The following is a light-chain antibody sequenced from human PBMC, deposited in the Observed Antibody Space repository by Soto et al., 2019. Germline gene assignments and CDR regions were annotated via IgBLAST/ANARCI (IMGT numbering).Light chain of an antibody. V-gene: IGLV2-14*03. CDR2: DVT. Sequence: QSALTQPASVSGSRGQSITISCTGTSSDVGGFNSVSWFQQLPGKAPKLIIYDVTTRPSGVSNRFAGSKSGNTASLTIAGLRAEYEADYYCYSFSSSNTWVVGGGTKLTVL. CDR3: YSFSSSNTWV. CDR1: SSDVGGFNS. J-gene: IGLJ3*02.